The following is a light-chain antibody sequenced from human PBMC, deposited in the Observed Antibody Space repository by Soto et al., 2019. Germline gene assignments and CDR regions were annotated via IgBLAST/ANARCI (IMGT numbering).Light chain of an antibody. J-gene: IGKJ1*01. CDR3: QQYNSWLWT. CDR1: QSVSSK. Sequence: EIVITQSPATLSVSPGERATLSCRASQSVSSKLAWYQQEPGQAPRLLIYGASTRATGIPARFSGSGSGTEFTLIISSLQSEDSAVYYCQQYNSWLWTFGQGTKVDI. CDR2: GAS. V-gene: IGKV3D-15*01.